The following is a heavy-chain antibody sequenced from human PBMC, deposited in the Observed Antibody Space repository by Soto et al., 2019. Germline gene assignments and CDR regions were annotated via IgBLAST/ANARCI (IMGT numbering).Heavy chain of an antibody. J-gene: IGHJ4*02. CDR1: GFTFSTYA. D-gene: IGHD1-26*01. CDR3: AKAMAYSGSQRLYFDY. CDR2: ISNDGSNK. V-gene: IGHV3-30*18. Sequence: GGSLRLSCAASGFTFSTYAMHWVRQAPGKGLEWVAVISNDGSNKYYADSVKGRFTISRDNSKNTLYVQMNSLRAEDTAVYHCAKAMAYSGSQRLYFDYWGQGALVTVSS.